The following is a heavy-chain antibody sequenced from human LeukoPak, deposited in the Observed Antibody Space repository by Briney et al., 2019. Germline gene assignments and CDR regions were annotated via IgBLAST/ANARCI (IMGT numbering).Heavy chain of an antibody. CDR1: GGSFSSGLYY. D-gene: IGHD3/OR15-3a*01. Sequence: SETLSLTCTVSGGSFSSGLYYWTWIRQPPGKGLEWIGSIYYSGNTYYNASLKSQVSISIDTSKNQFSLRLTSVTAADTAVYYCARQTGSGLFILPGGQGTLVTVSS. J-gene: IGHJ4*02. CDR2: IYYSGNT. V-gene: IGHV4-39*01. CDR3: ARQTGSGLFILP.